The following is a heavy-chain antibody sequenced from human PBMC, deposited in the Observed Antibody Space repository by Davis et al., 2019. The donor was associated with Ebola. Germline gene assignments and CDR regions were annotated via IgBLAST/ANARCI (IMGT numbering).Heavy chain of an antibody. D-gene: IGHD4-17*01. CDR2: IIPIFGTA. Sequence: SVKVSCKASGGTFSSYAISWVRQAPGQGLEWMGGIIPIFGTANYAQKFQGRVTITADESTSTAYMELSSLRSEDTAVYYCARSLINDYGRLWGFDPWGQGTLVTVSS. CDR1: GGTFSSYA. J-gene: IGHJ5*02. V-gene: IGHV1-69*13. CDR3: ARSLINDYGRLWGFDP.